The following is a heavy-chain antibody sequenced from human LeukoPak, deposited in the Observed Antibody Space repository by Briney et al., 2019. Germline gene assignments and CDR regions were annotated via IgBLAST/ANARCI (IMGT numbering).Heavy chain of an antibody. CDR2: IYYSGST. Sequence: PSETLSLTCTVSGGSISSSSYYWGWIRQPPGKGLEWIGSIYYSGSTYYNPSLKSRGTISVDTSKNQFSLKLSSVTAADPAVYFCAKIGICSSSLGFNYWGQGTLVTVSS. J-gene: IGHJ4*02. V-gene: IGHV4-39*01. D-gene: IGHD6-6*01. CDR1: GGSISSSSYY. CDR3: AKIGICSSSLGFNY.